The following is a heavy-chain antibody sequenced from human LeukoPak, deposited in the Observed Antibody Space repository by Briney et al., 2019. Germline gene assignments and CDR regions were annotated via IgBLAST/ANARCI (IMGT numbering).Heavy chain of an antibody. Sequence: SETLSLTCIVSGGSINSHYWSWIRQPPGKGLEWIGYIYYSGSTNYNPSLKSRVTISVDTSKNQFSLKLSSVTAADTAVYYCARGLGVTMVREPSPFDYWGQGTLVTVSS. CDR2: IYYSGST. CDR1: GGSINSHY. V-gene: IGHV4-59*11. CDR3: ARGLGVTMVREPSPFDY. J-gene: IGHJ4*02. D-gene: IGHD3-10*01.